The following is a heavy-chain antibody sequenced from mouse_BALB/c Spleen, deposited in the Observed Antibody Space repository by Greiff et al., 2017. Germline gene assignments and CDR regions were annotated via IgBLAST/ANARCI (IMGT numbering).Heavy chain of an antibody. Sequence: EVQLQESGPGLVKPSQSLSLTCTVTGYSITSDYAWNWIRQFPGNKLEWMGYISYSGSTSYNQFFLQLNSVTTEDTATYYCARRDGNPYWYFDVWGAGTTVTVSS. CDR1: GYSITSDYA. V-gene: IGHV3-2*02. CDR3: ARRDGNPYWYFDV. D-gene: IGHD2-1*01. CDR2: ISYSGST. J-gene: IGHJ1*01.